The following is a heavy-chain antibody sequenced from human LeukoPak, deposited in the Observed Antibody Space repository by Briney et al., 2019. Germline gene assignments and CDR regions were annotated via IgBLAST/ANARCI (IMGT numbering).Heavy chain of an antibody. J-gene: IGHJ4*02. Sequence: PSDTLSLTCTVSGASISGYHCSCIRHPPGRGLEWIGYISYNGSSNYNPSLQNRVVISLDTSKKQFSLQLRSATAADTAVYYCASLGFCSASNCYSGTFDYWGQGTLVTVSS. CDR2: ISYNGSS. D-gene: IGHD2-15*01. CDR3: ASLGFCSASNCYSGTFDY. CDR1: GASISGYH. V-gene: IGHV4-59*07.